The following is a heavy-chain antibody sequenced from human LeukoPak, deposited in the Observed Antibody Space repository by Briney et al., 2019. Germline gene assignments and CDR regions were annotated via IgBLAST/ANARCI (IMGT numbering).Heavy chain of an antibody. J-gene: IGHJ4*02. D-gene: IGHD2-21*02. CDR3: AGGWLAETTVVTPYNY. V-gene: IGHV1-2*04. CDR2: INPNSGGT. CDR1: GYTFTGYY. Sequence: ASVKVSCKASGYTFTGYYMHWVRQAPGQGLEWMGWINPNSGGTNYAQKFQGWVTMTRDTSISTAYMELSRLRSDDTAVYYCAGGWLAETTVVTPYNYWGQGTLVTVSS.